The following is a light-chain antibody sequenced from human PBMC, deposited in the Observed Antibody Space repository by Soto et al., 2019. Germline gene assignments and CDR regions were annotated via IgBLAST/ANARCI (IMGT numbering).Light chain of an antibody. CDR2: EVS. Sequence: QSALTQPPSASGSPGQSVTISCTGTSSDVGGYNYVSWYQQHPGKAPKLMIYEVSKRPSRVPDRFSGSKSGNTASLTVSGLQAEDEADYYGRPYAGSNIPFGTGTKLTVL. CDR3: RPYAGSNIP. J-gene: IGLJ1*01. CDR1: SSDVGGYNY. V-gene: IGLV2-8*01.